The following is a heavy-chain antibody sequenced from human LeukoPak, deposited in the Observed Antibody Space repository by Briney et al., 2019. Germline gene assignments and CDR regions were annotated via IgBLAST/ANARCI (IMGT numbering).Heavy chain of an antibody. D-gene: IGHD4-17*01. CDR1: GGSFSSGSYY. Sequence: SETLSLTCTVSGGSFSSGSYYWSWIRQPPGKGLEWIGYIYYSGSTYYNPSLKSRVTISVDTSKNQFSLKLSSVTAADTAVYYCARSQGDKHYGDYHSLDYWGQGTLVTVSS. CDR3: ARSQGDKHYGDYHSLDY. CDR2: IYYSGST. V-gene: IGHV4-31*03. J-gene: IGHJ4*02.